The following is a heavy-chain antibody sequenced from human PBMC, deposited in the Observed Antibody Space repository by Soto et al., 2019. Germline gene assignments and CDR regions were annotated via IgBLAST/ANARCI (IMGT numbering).Heavy chain of an antibody. CDR2: IYYSGST. CDR1: VGSISSYY. Sequence: SETLSLTCTFSVGSISSYYWSWIRQPPGKGLEWIGYIYYSGSTNYNPSLKSRVTISVDTSKNQFSLKLSSVTAADTAVYYCARHGITYYYDSSGYYRWFEPWGQGTLVSVS. V-gene: IGHV4-59*01. CDR3: ARHGITYYYDSSGYYRWFEP. D-gene: IGHD3-22*01. J-gene: IGHJ5*02.